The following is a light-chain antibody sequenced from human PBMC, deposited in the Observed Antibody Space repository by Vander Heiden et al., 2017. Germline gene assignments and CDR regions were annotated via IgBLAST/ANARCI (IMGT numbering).Light chain of an antibody. V-gene: IGLV3-1*01. Sequence: SHELTQPPSVSVSPGQTASIPCSGDKLGDKYACWYQQKPGQSPVLVIYQDSKRPSGIPERFSGSNSGNTATLTISGTQAMDEADYYCQAWDSSTAVFGGGTKLTVL. CDR1: KLGDKY. CDR3: QAWDSSTAV. J-gene: IGLJ2*01. CDR2: QDS.